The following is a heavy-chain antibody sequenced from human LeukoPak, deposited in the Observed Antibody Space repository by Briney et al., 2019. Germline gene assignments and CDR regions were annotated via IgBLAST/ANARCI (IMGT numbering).Heavy chain of an antibody. CDR2: IYTSGST. D-gene: IGHD6-13*01. Sequence: NPSETLSLTCTVSGGSIGSYYWSWIRQPAGKGLEWIGRIYTSGSTNYNPSLKSRVTMSVDTSKNQFSLKLSSVTAADTAVYYCARESYSSSWLIDYWGQGTLVTVSS. J-gene: IGHJ4*02. CDR3: ARESYSSSWLIDY. CDR1: GGSIGSYY. V-gene: IGHV4-4*07.